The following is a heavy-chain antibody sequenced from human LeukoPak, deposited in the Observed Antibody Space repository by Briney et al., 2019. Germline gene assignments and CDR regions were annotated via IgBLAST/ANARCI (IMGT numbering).Heavy chain of an antibody. CDR1: GFTFSSYW. Sequence: GGSLRLSCAASGFTFSSYWMSWVRQAPGKGLEWVANITQDESEKYYVDSVKGRFTISRDNSKNTLYLQMNSLRAEDTAVYYCAKDLDYYGSGSPDYWGQGTLVTVSS. CDR3: AKDLDYYGSGSPDY. CDR2: ITQDESEK. D-gene: IGHD3-10*01. J-gene: IGHJ4*02. V-gene: IGHV3-7*03.